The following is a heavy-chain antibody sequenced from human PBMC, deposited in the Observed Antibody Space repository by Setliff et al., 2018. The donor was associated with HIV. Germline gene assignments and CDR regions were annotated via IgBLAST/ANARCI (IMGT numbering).Heavy chain of an antibody. CDR1: GFTFDDYG. CDR2: INWNGGST. J-gene: IGHJ6*04. CDR3: ARVIPFGDLLRLQASMDV. D-gene: IGHD3-10*01. V-gene: IGHV3-20*04. Sequence: PGGSLRLSCAASGFTFDDYGMSWVRQAPGKGLEWVSGINWNGGSTGYADSVKGRFTISRDNAKNSLYLQMNSLRAEDTDLYYCARVIPFGDLLRLQASMDVWGKGTTVTVSS.